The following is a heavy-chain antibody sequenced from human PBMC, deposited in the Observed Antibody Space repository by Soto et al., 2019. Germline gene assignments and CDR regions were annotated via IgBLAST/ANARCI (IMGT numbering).Heavy chain of an antibody. Sequence: SETLSLTCTVSGYSISSGYYWGWIRQPPGKGLEWIGSIYHSGSTYYNPSLKSRVTISIDTSKNQFSLRLSSVTATDTAVYYCATGLSAYTTTGYVPTDSWGQGTLVTVSS. V-gene: IGHV4-38-2*02. J-gene: IGHJ4*02. CDR2: IYHSGST. CDR1: GYSISSGYY. CDR3: ATGLSAYTTTGYVPTDS. D-gene: IGHD3-9*01.